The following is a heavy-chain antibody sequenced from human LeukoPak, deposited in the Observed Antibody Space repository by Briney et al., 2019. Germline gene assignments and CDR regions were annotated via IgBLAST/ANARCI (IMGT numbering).Heavy chain of an antibody. CDR3: ARDPDYGDYENWFDP. CDR1: GFTFSSYG. J-gene: IGHJ5*02. CDR2: IWYDGSNK. D-gene: IGHD4-17*01. Sequence: GRSLRLSCAASGFTFSSYGMHWVRQAPGKGLEWVAVIWYDGSNKYYADSVKGRFTISRDNSKNTLYLQVNSLRAEDTAVYYCARDPDYGDYENWFDPWGQGTLVTVSS. V-gene: IGHV3-33*01.